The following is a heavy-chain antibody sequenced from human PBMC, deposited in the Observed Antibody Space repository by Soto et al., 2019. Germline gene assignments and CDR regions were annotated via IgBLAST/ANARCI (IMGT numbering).Heavy chain of an antibody. J-gene: IGHJ4*02. CDR2: ISWDGGST. CDR3: AKDSYSSSWYSIDY. V-gene: IGHV3-43*01. D-gene: IGHD6-13*01. CDR1: GFTFDDYT. Sequence: GGSLRLSCAASGFTFDDYTMHWVRQAPGKGLEWVSLISWDGGSTYYADSVKGRFTISRDNSKNSLYLQMNSLRTEDTALYYCAKDSYSSSWYSIDYWGQGTLVTVSS.